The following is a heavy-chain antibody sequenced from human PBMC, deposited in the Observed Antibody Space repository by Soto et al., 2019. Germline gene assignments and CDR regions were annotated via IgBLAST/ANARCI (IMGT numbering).Heavy chain of an antibody. Sequence: QVQLVQSGAEVKKPGSSVKVSCKASGGIFSTYAISWLRQAPGQGLEWMGGIIHIFGTPNYAQRFQGRVTITADESTSTAYIEMSRLRYEDTAVYYCARDRGDYGSGNYYNRIDFWGQGTLVTVSS. J-gene: IGHJ4*02. CDR2: IIHIFGTP. V-gene: IGHV1-69*01. CDR1: GGIFSTYA. CDR3: ARDRGDYGSGNYYNRIDF. D-gene: IGHD3-10*01.